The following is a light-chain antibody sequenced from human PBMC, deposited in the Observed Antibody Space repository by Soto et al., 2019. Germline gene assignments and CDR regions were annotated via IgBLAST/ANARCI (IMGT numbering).Light chain of an antibody. V-gene: IGLV2-11*01. CDR3: ASWDESQSGFGL. CDR1: SSDVGGYNY. Sequence: QSVLTQPRSVSGSPGQSVTISCTGTSSDVGGYNYVSWFQQHPGKVPKLMVYDVSYRPSGVPDRFSGSKSGTSASLAISGLQSADEADYYCASWDESQSGFGLFGGGTKVTVL. CDR2: DVS. J-gene: IGLJ3*02.